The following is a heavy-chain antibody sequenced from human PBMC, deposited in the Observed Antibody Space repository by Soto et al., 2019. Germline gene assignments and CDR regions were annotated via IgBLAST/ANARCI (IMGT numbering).Heavy chain of an antibody. Sequence: EVQLLESGGGLVQPGGSLRLSCAPSGFTFSNYAMFWVRQAPGKGLEWVSTIFAGGGSTYYADSVKGRFTISRDNSKNILCLQMDSLRAEDTAVYFCAKDLIRGDGYIDFDYWGQGTLVTVSS. CDR3: AKDLIRGDGYIDFDY. CDR1: GFTFSNYA. J-gene: IGHJ4*02. D-gene: IGHD3-10*01. CDR2: IFAGGGST. V-gene: IGHV3-23*01.